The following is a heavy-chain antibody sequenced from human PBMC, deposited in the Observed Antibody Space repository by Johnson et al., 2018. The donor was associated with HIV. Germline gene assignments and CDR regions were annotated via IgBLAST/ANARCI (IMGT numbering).Heavy chain of an antibody. CDR2: IKSKTDGGTT. Sequence: VQVVESGGGVVQPGRSLRLSCAASGFTFSSYAMHWVRQAPGKGLEWVGRIKSKTDGGTTDYAAPVKGRSTISRDDSKNTLYLQMNSLKTEDTAVYYCTTAPSNWGNAFDIWGQGTMVTVSS. J-gene: IGHJ3*02. V-gene: IGHV3-15*01. CDR1: GFTFSSYA. CDR3: TTAPSNWGNAFDI. D-gene: IGHD7-27*01.